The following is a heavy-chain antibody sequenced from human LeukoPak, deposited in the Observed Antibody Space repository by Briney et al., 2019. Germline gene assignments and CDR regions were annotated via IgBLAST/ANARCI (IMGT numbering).Heavy chain of an antibody. CDR3: ARYPSSTRGWPLDY. Sequence: GESLKISCKGSGFSSTNSWIAWVRQVPGKGLEWMGIIYLGDSDTRYSPSFRGQVTISADKSITTAYLQWSSLRASDTAIYYCARYPSSTRGWPLDYWGQGTLVTVSP. D-gene: IGHD6-19*01. CDR2: IYLGDSDT. J-gene: IGHJ4*02. CDR1: GFSSTNSW. V-gene: IGHV5-51*01.